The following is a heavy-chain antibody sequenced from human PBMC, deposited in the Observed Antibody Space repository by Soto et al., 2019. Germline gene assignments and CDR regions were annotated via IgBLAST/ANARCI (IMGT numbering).Heavy chain of an antibody. CDR2: INPDSGGT. J-gene: IGHJ2*01. CDR3: AREIRSGYYRYWYFDL. CDR1: GYTFTIYH. Sequence: QVQLVQSGAEVKKPGASVKVSCTASGYTFTIYHLHWVRQAPGQGLEWMGWINPDSGGTKYAEKFQGGVTMTRDSSTSTVDMELSRIRSDDTAVYYCAREIRSGYYRYWYFDLWCRGTLVTVSS. V-gene: IGHV1-2*02. D-gene: IGHD3-3*01.